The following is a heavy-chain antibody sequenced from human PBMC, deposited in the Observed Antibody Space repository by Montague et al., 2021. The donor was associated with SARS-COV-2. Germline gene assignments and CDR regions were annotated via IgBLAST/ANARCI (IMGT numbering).Heavy chain of an antibody. V-gene: IGHV4-39*01. CDR3: ARDYIAAAGTTSFDY. Sequence: SETLSLTCTVSGGSISSGSYYWGWIRQPAGKGLEWIGSIYYSGSTYYNPSLKSRVTISVDTSKNQFSLKLSSVTAADTAVYYCARDYIAAAGTTSFDYWGQGTLVTVSS. CDR2: IYYSGST. CDR1: GGSISSGSYY. D-gene: IGHD6-13*01. J-gene: IGHJ4*02.